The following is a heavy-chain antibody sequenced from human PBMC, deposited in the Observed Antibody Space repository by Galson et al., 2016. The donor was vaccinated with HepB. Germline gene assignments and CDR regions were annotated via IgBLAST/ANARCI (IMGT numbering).Heavy chain of an antibody. V-gene: IGHV6-1*01. J-gene: IGHJ4*02. D-gene: IGHD7-27*01. CDR2: TYYRSDWRS. CDR1: GDSVFNTNAG. Sequence: CAISGDSVFNTNAGWNWVRQSPSRGLEWLGRTYYRSDWRSDYADSLKSRITINPDTSKNQFSLQLNSVTPEDTAVYYCARSYLLGRGFGWWGQGTLVTVSS. CDR3: ARSYLLGRGFGW.